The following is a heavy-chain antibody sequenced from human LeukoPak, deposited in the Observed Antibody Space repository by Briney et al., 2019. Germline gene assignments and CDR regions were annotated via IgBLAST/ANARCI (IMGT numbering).Heavy chain of an antibody. CDR2: ISAYNGNT. CDR1: GYTFTSYG. Sequence: ASVKVSCKASGYTFTSYGISWVRQAPGQGLEWMGWISAYNGNTNYAQKLQGRVTITTDTSTSTAYMELRSLRSDDAAVYYCASNVDTAMVKPLTYWGQGTLVTVS. D-gene: IGHD5-18*01. CDR3: ASNVDTAMVKPLTY. J-gene: IGHJ4*02. V-gene: IGHV1-18*01.